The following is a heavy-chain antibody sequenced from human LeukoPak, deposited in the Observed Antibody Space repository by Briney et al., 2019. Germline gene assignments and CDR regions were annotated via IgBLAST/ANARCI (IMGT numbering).Heavy chain of an antibody. V-gene: IGHV4-59*01. Sequence: SETLSLTCTVSGGSISSYYWSWIRQPPGGGLEWIGYIYYSGSTNYNPSLKSRVTISVDTSKNQFSLKLSSVTAADTAVYYCARSRYYDYVWGSYPRDDAFDIWGQGTMVTVSS. D-gene: IGHD3-16*02. CDR1: GGSISSYY. CDR3: ARSRYYDYVWGSYPRDDAFDI. CDR2: IYYSGST. J-gene: IGHJ3*02.